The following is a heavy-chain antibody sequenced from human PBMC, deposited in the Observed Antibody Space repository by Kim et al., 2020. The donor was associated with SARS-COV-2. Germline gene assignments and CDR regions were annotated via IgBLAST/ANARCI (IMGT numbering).Heavy chain of an antibody. CDR3: AKDIYDYSGMDV. CDR2: ISHTGSDT. J-gene: IGHJ6*02. CDR1: GFTFIACA. Sequence: GGSLRLSCAASGFTFIACAMGWVRQAPGKVLQWVSSISHTGSDTYYADSVKGRFTISRDNSRDTLWLQMNSLRTEDTAEYFCAKDIYDYSGMDVWGQGTTVTVSS. V-gene: IGHV3-23*01.